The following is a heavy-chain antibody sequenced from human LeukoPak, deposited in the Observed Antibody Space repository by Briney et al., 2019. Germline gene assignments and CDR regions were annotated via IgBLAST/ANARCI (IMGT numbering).Heavy chain of an antibody. J-gene: IGHJ3*02. CDR2: ISYDGSNK. Sequence: GGSLRLSCAASGFTFSSYAMHWVRQAPGKGLEWVAVISYDGSNKYYADSVKGRFTISRDNSKNTLYLQMNSLRAEDTAVYYCARDRHIVLMVYARRDDAFDIWGQGTMVTVSS. CDR1: GFTFSSYA. D-gene: IGHD2-8*01. CDR3: ARDRHIVLMVYARRDDAFDI. V-gene: IGHV3-30*04.